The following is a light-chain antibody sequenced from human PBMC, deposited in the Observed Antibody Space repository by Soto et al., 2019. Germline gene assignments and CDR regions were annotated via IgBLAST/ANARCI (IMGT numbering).Light chain of an antibody. CDR1: QSVSSY. CDR2: DAS. J-gene: IGKJ4*01. V-gene: IGKV3-11*01. Sequence: EIVLTQSPATLSLSPGERATLSCRASQSVSSYLAWYHQKPGQAPRLLIYDASNRATGIPARFSGSGSGTDFTLTISSLEPEDFAVYYCQQRGKTPHAFGGGTKLEIK. CDR3: QQRGKTPHA.